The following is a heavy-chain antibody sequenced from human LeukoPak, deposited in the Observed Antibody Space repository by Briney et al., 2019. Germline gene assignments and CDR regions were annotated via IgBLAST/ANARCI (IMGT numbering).Heavy chain of an antibody. CDR3: TRGHYGLDV. J-gene: IGHJ6*02. CDR2: FFKSGVSS. Sequence: GGSLRLSCVASGFTFSDHYVSWIRQAPGKGLEWVSYFFKSGVSSCYADSVKGRFTISRDSAKNSVYLQMNSLRAEDTAVYYCTRGHYGLDVWGQGTTVTVSS. V-gene: IGHV3-11*01. CDR1: GFTFSDHY.